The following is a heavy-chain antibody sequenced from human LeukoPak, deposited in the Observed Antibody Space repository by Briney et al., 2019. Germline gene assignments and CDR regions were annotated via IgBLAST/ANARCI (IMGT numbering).Heavy chain of an antibody. Sequence: GESLRLSCAAPGFTFSGYSMNWVRQAPGKGLEWVSSISSSSSYIYYADSVKGRFTISRDNAKNSLYLQMNSLRAEDTAVYYCARPAGWELLTGAYDYCGQGTLVTVSS. CDR3: ARPAGWELLTGAYDY. CDR1: GFTFSGYS. J-gene: IGHJ4*02. CDR2: ISSSSSYI. V-gene: IGHV3-21*01. D-gene: IGHD1-26*01.